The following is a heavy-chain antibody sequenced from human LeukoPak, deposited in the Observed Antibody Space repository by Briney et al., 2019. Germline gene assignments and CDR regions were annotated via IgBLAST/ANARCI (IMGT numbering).Heavy chain of an antibody. D-gene: IGHD2-2*01. J-gene: IGHJ4*02. V-gene: IGHV3-64D*06. CDR1: GFTFSSYA. Sequence: GGSLRLSCSASGFTFSSYAMRWVRQAPGEGLEYVSAISSNGGSTYYADSVKGRFTISRDNSKNTLYLQMSSLRAEDTAVYYCVKDWYSIVVASYYFDYWGQGTLVTVSS. CDR2: ISSNGGST. CDR3: VKDWYSIVVASYYFDY.